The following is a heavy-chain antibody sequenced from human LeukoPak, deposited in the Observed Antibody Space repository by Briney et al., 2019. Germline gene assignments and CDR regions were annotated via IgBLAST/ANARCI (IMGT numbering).Heavy chain of an antibody. CDR3: ARVTFNYFDY. CDR1: GFTFSSYW. D-gene: IGHD1-14*01. Sequence: GGSLRLSCAASGFTFSSYWMHWVRQAPGKGLEWVSYISSSGSTMYFADSVKGRFTISRDNAKNSLYLQMNSLRAEDTAVYYCARVTFNYFDYWGQGTLVTVSS. CDR2: ISSSGSTM. V-gene: IGHV3-48*04. J-gene: IGHJ4*02.